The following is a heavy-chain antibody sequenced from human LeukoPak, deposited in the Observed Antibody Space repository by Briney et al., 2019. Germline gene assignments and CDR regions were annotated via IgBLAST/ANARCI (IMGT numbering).Heavy chain of an antibody. CDR2: ISGSGGST. Sequence: QPGGSLRLCCAAAGFTFSSYAMSWVRQAPGKGLEWVSVISGSGGSTYYADSVKGRFTISRDNSKNTLYLQMNSLRAEDTAVYYCAKAHIVATIDLDPWGQGTLVSVSS. J-gene: IGHJ5*02. CDR3: AKAHIVATIDLDP. CDR1: GFTFSSYA. V-gene: IGHV3-23*01. D-gene: IGHD5-12*01.